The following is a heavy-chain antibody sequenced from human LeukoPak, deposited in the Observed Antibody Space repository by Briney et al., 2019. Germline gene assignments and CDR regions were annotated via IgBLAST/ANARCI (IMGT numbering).Heavy chain of an antibody. Sequence: PGGSLRLSCAASGFTFSSYAMHWVRQAPGKGLEWVAVISYDGSNKYYADSVKGRFTISRDNSKNTLYLQMNGLRAEDTAVYYCARGGYCSSTSCRWGNWFDPWGQGTLVTVSS. CDR2: ISYDGSNK. V-gene: IGHV3-30-3*01. D-gene: IGHD2-2*01. J-gene: IGHJ5*02. CDR1: GFTFSSYA. CDR3: ARGGYCSSTSCRWGNWFDP.